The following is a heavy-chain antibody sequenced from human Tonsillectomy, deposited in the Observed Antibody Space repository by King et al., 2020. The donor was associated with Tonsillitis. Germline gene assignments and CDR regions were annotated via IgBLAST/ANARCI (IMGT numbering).Heavy chain of an antibody. Sequence: VQLQQWGAGLLKPSETLSLTCAVYGGSFSGYSWSWIRQPPGKVLEWIGEINHSGGTNYSPSLKSRVTISVDTSKNQFSLNLSSVTAADTAVYYCAAPVPAAINWGQGTLVTVSS. CDR2: INHSGGT. CDR3: AAPVPAAIN. J-gene: IGHJ1*01. D-gene: IGHD2-2*01. CDR1: GGSFSGYS. V-gene: IGHV4-34*01.